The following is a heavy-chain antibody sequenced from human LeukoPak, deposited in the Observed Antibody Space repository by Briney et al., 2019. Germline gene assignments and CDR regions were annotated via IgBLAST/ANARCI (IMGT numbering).Heavy chain of an antibody. V-gene: IGHV4-31*03. J-gene: IGHJ6*03. CDR3: ARRLQVNYYYYMDV. Sequence: SRTLSLTCTVSGGSISSGGYYWSWIRQHPGKGLEWIGYIYYSGSTYYNPSLKSRVTISVDTSKNQFSLKLSSVTAADTAVYYCARRLQVNYYYYMDVWGKGTTVTVSS. D-gene: IGHD4-11*01. CDR1: GGSISSGGYY. CDR2: IYYSGST.